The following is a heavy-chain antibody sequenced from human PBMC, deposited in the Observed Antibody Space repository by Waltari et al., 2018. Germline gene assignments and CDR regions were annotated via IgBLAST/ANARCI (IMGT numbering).Heavy chain of an antibody. D-gene: IGHD3-3*01. J-gene: IGHJ4*02. V-gene: IGHV3-30*02. CDR3: AKDAGTLLRFLEWFSYFDY. CDR1: GFTFSSYG. CDR2: IRYDGSNK. Sequence: QVQLVESGGGVVQPGGSLRLSCAASGFTFSSYGMHWVRQAPGQGLEWVAFIRYDGSNKYYADSVKGRFTISRDNSKNTLYLQMNSLRAEDTAVYYCAKDAGTLLRFLEWFSYFDYWGQGTLVTVSS.